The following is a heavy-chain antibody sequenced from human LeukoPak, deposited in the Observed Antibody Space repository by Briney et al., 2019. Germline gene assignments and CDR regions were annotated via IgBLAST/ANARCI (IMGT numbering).Heavy chain of an antibody. J-gene: IGHJ4*02. CDR2: ISSSGSAM. V-gene: IGHV3-11*01. D-gene: IGHD6-19*01. Sequence: GGSLRLSCEASGFTFSDYYMSWIRQAPGKGLEWVSCISSSGSAMYYADSVRGRFTISRDNAKNSLYLQMNSLRADDTAVYYCARDRPYSSGSAYWGQGTLVTVSS. CDR1: GFTFSDYY. CDR3: ARDRPYSSGSAY.